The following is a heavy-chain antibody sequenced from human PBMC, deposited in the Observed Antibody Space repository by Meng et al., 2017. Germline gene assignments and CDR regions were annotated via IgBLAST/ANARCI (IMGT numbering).Heavy chain of an antibody. D-gene: IGHD6-13*01. CDR3: ARGTSEIAAAGTIDY. V-gene: IGHV1-46*01. J-gene: IGHJ4*02. CDR2: INPSGGST. Sequence: ASAKVSCKASGYTFTSYYMHWVRQAPGQGLEWMGIINPSGGSTSYAQKFQGRVTMTRDTSTSTVYMELSSLRSEDTAVYYCARGTSEIAAAGTIDYWGQRTLVTVSS. CDR1: GYTFTSYY.